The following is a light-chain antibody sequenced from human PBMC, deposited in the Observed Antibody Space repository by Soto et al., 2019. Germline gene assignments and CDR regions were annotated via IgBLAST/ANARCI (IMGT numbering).Light chain of an antibody. CDR1: QNIRSN. Sequence: EIVMTQSPATLSVSPGERATLSCRASQNIRSNLAWYQQKPGQAPRLLIYDAYIRATGVPARFSGSGSGTEFTLTISSLQSEDFAVYYCQHYKTWPLAFGGGTKVDIK. J-gene: IGKJ4*01. V-gene: IGKV3-15*01. CDR3: QHYKTWPLA. CDR2: DAY.